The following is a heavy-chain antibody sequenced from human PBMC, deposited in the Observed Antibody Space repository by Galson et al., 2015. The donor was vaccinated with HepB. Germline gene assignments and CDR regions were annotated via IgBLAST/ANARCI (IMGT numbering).Heavy chain of an antibody. J-gene: IGHJ4*02. D-gene: IGHD2-15*01. CDR3: ARQIPSYCSGGSCHYYFDY. Sequence: QSGAEVKKPGESLKISCKGSGYSFTSYWIGWVRQMPGKGLEWMGIIYPGDSDTRYSPSFQGQVTISADKSISTAYLQWSSLKASDTAMYYCARQIPSYCSGGSCHYYFDYWGQGTLVTVSS. CDR1: GYSFTSYW. V-gene: IGHV5-51*01. CDR2: IYPGDSDT.